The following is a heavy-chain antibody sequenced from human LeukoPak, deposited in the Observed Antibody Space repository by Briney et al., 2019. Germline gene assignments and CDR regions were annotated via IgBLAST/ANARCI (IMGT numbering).Heavy chain of an antibody. Sequence: PGGSLRLSCAASGFTVSSNYMAWVRQAPGKGLEWVSFLYSGGTVYYADSVKGRFTISRDNSKNTLYLQMNTQRAEDTAVYYCAREGSYDSSTMWYFDYWGQGTLVTVSS. J-gene: IGHJ4*02. CDR1: GFTVSSNY. CDR2: LYSGGTV. CDR3: AREGSYDSSTMWYFDY. D-gene: IGHD3-22*01. V-gene: IGHV3-53*01.